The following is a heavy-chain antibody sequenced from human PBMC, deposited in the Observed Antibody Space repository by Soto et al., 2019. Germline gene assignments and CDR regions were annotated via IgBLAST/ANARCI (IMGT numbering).Heavy chain of an antibody. V-gene: IGHV1-69*06. CDR2: IIPIFGTA. CDR3: SLAYCGGDCYSGAFDI. CDR1: GGTFSSYA. D-gene: IGHD2-21*02. J-gene: IGHJ3*02. Sequence: SVKVSFKASGGTFSSYAISWVRQAPGQGLEWMGGIIPIFGTANYAQKFQGRVTITADKSTSTAYMELSSLRSEDTAVYYCSLAYCGGDCYSGAFDIWGQGTMVTVSS.